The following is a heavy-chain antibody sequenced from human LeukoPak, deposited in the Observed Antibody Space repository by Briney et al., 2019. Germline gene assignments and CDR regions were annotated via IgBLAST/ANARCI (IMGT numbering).Heavy chain of an antibody. CDR1: GFTASSNY. CDR3: ARETHYDSSGYYYFGY. D-gene: IGHD3-22*01. V-gene: IGHV3-66*02. CDR2: TYSGGST. J-gene: IGHJ4*02. Sequence: GGSLRLSCAASGFTASSNYMSWVRQAPGKGLEWVSVTYSGGSTYYADSVKGRFTISRDNSKNTLYLQMNSLRAEDTAVYYCARETHYDSSGYYYFGYWGQGTLVTVSS.